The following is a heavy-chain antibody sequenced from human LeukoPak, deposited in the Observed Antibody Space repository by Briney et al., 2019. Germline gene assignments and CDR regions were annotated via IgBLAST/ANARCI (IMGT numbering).Heavy chain of an antibody. D-gene: IGHD2-2*01. Sequence: GGSLRLSGAPSGFTFISYWRTWFGQVPGRGLDWVANIKQDGSEKYYVDSLKGRFTISRDNAKNSLYLQMNSLGAEDTAVYYCARRQCSSISCYYAFDIWGQGTMVTVSS. V-gene: IGHV3-7*01. CDR3: ARRQCSSISCYYAFDI. CDR1: GFTFISYW. CDR2: IKQDGSEK. J-gene: IGHJ3*02.